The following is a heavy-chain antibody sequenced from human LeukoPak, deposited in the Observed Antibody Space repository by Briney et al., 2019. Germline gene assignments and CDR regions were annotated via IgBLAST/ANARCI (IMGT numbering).Heavy chain of an antibody. CDR3: ARDVVGAATVTHIDY. D-gene: IGHD2-15*01. J-gene: IGHJ4*02. V-gene: IGHV3-21*01. CDR2: ISTSSSYI. CDR1: GFTFSSHS. Sequence: PGGSLRLSCAASGFTFSSHSLNWVRQAPGKGLEWVSFISTSSSYIYYADSVKGRFTISRDNAKNSLYLHMNSLRVEDTAVYYCARDVVGAATVTHIDYWGQGTLVTVSS.